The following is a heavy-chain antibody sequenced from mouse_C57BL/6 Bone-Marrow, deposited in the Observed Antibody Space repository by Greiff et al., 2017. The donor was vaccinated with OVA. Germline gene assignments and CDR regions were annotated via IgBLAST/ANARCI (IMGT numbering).Heavy chain of an antibody. Sequence: LVESGAELARPGASVKLSCKASGYTFTSYGISWVKQRTGQGLEWIGEIYPRSGNTYYNEKFKGKATLTADKSSSTAYMELRSLTSEDSAVYFCARGGLRQFAYWGQGTLVTVSA. CDR1: GYTFTSYG. J-gene: IGHJ3*01. D-gene: IGHD2-4*01. V-gene: IGHV1-81*01. CDR2: IYPRSGNT. CDR3: ARGGLRQFAY.